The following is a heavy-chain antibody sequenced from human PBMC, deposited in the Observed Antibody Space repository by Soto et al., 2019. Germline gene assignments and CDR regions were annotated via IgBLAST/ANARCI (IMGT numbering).Heavy chain of an antibody. J-gene: IGHJ5*02. CDR2: IIPIFGTA. Sequence: SVKVSCKASGGTFSSYAISWVRQAPGQGLEWMGGIIPIFGTANYAQKFQGRVTITADESTSTAYMELSSLRSEDTAVYYCARDGLMNYYDVNWFDPWGQGTLVTVPQ. D-gene: IGHD3-22*01. CDR1: GGTFSSYA. V-gene: IGHV1-69*13. CDR3: ARDGLMNYYDVNWFDP.